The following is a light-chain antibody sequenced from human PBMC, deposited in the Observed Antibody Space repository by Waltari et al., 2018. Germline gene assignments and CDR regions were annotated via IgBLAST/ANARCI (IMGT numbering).Light chain of an antibody. J-gene: IGLJ3*02. CDR2: YDS. CDR3: QVWDSSSDHPGV. V-gene: IGLV3-21*04. Sequence: SYVLTQPPSVSVAPGKPARITCGGNTIGSKSVQWSQQKPGQAPVLVIYYDSDRPSGIPERFSGSNSGNTATLSISRVEAGDEADYYCQVWDSSSDHPGVFGGGTELTVL. CDR1: TIGSKS.